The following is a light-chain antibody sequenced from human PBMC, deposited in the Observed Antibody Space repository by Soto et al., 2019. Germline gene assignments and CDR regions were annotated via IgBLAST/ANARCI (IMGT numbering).Light chain of an antibody. V-gene: IGLV2-11*01. CDR2: EVT. CDR3: CSYAGCFTWV. CDR1: SNDVGGYNF. Sequence: QSVLTQPRSVSGSPGQSVTISCTGTSNDVGGYNFVSWYQQHPGKAPKLMISEVTNRPSGVSSRFSGSKSGNTASLTISGLQADDEGDYYCCSYAGCFTWVFGGGTQLT. J-gene: IGLJ3*02.